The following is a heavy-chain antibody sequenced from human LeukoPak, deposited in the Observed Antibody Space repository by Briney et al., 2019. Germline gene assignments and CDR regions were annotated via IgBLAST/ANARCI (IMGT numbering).Heavy chain of an antibody. D-gene: IGHD6-19*01. J-gene: IGHJ4*02. V-gene: IGHV3-21*01. CDR2: ITSSSSYT. Sequence: GGSLRLSCAAPGITFSNYNMNWVRQAPGKGLEWISAITSSSSYTFYADSVKGRFTISRDNAQNSLYLQMNSLRVEDTAIYYCARPKRIVAGNGEFDYWGQGTLVTVSS. CDR3: ARPKRIVAGNGEFDY. CDR1: GITFSNYN.